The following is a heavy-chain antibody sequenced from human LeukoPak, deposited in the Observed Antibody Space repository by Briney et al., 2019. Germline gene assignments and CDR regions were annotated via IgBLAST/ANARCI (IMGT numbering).Heavy chain of an antibody. Sequence: GGSLRLSCTASGFTFSDYWMTWVRQAPGKGPEWVANIKQDGSQRCYVDSVRGRFTISRDNAKNSLFLQMNGLSAEDTAVYYCARRGGSSSRRSPIDYWGQGTLVTVSS. CDR2: IKQDGSQR. CDR3: ARRGGSSSRRSPIDY. V-gene: IGHV3-7*01. D-gene: IGHD6-6*01. J-gene: IGHJ4*02. CDR1: GFTFSDYW.